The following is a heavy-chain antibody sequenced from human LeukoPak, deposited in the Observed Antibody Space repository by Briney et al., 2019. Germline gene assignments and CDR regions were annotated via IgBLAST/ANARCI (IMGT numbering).Heavy chain of an antibody. J-gene: IGHJ4*02. CDR2: VHHPDIT. CDR1: TYSIAGGYF. CDR3: AREGGHQLFYPSWTHTGHFDF. D-gene: IGHD2-8*02. V-gene: IGHV4-38-2*02. Sequence: PSETLSLTCTVSTYSIAGGYFWGWIRQSPGKGLEWIATVHHPDITHYNPSLERRVTISMDPSRNHFSLTLKSVTAADTAVYYCAREGGHQLFYPSWTHTGHFDFWGQGIVVTVSS.